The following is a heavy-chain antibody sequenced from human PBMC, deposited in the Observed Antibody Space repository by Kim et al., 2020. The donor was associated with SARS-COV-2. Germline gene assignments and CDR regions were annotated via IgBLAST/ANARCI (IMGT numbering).Heavy chain of an antibody. J-gene: IGHJ6*02. V-gene: IGHV4-34*01. D-gene: IGHD6-19*01. Sequence: SLKSRVTISVDTSKNQFSLKLSSVTAADTAVYYCARGRSGWLYYYGMDVWGQGTTVTVSS. CDR3: ARGRSGWLYYYGMDV.